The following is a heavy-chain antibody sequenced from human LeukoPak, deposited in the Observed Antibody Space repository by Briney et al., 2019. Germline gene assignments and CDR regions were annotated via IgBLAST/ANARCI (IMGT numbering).Heavy chain of an antibody. Sequence: GGSLRLSCAASGFTVSSNYMSWVRQAPGKGLEWVSVIYSGGSTYYADSVRGRFTISRDNSKNTLYLQMNSLRAEDTAVYYCARVKRDCSGGSCYSYDYWGQGTLVTVSS. CDR2: IYSGGST. V-gene: IGHV3-53*01. CDR3: ARVKRDCSGGSCYSYDY. J-gene: IGHJ4*02. CDR1: GFTVSSNY. D-gene: IGHD2-15*01.